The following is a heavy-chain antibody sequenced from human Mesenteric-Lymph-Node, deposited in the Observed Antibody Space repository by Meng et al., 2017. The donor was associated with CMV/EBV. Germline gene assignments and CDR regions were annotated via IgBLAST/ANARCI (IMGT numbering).Heavy chain of an antibody. Sequence: GGSLRLSCAVSGFNFNNYGMHWVRQTPGKGLEWVSFIRQDGNDKFYVDSVKGRFTVSRDNSKSTLYLQMDSLRPEDTAVYYCARDNRDWDCDYWGRGALVTVSS. CDR1: GFNFNNYG. D-gene: IGHD3-9*01. CDR2: IRQDGNDK. V-gene: IGHV3-30*02. CDR3: ARDNRDWDCDY. J-gene: IGHJ4*02.